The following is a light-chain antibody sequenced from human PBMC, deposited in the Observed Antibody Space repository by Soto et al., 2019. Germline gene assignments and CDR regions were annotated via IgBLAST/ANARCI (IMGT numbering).Light chain of an antibody. CDR2: GTS. CDR1: QSVTTGY. Sequence: ENVLTQSPDTLSVYPGEGATLSCRASQSVTTGYLAWYQQKPGQAPRLLIYGTSSRATGVPERFRASGSATDFTLPTNRLEPEDFAVYYCQQFGDSLWTFGQGTRVEIK. J-gene: IGKJ1*01. CDR3: QQFGDSLWT. V-gene: IGKV3-20*01.